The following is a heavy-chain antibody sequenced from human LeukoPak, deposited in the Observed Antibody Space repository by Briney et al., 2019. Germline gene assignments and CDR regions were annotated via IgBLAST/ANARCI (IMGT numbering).Heavy chain of an antibody. D-gene: IGHD3-22*01. V-gene: IGHV1-3*01. CDR2: INAGNGNT. CDR1: GYTFTSYA. Sequence: ASVKVSCKASGYTFTSYAMHWVRQAPGQRLEWMGWINAGNGNTKYSQKFQGRVTITRDTSASIAYMELSSLRSEDTAVYYCARDFWDYYDSSGYYDYWGQGTLVTVSS. J-gene: IGHJ4*02. CDR3: ARDFWDYYDSSGYYDY.